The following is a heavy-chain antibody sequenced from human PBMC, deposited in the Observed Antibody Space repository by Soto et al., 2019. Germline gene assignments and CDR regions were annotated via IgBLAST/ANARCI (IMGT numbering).Heavy chain of an antibody. Sequence: QVQLQESGPGLVKPSGTLSLTCVVSGGPINSRSWWSWVRQPPGKGLEWIGEMHHGGTTYYNPSLKTRIITSFDKSKTRFSLGLTSVTAAVTAIYCCATQTISYAWDVWGQGTAVTVSS. J-gene: IGHJ6*02. D-gene: IGHD3-3*01. CDR3: ATQTISYAWDV. CDR1: GGPINSRSW. CDR2: MHHGGTT. V-gene: IGHV4-4*01.